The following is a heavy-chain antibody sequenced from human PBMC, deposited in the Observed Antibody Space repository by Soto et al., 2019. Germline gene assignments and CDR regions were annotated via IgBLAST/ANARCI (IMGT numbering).Heavy chain of an antibody. CDR3: ARDLGSGWYGRPVFDFDY. CDR2: INPNSGGT. CDR1: GYTFTGYY. D-gene: IGHD6-19*01. Sequence: QVPLVQSGAEVKKPGASVKVSCKASGYTFTGYYMHWVRQAPGQGLEWMGWINPNSGGTNYAQKFQGWVTMTRDTSISTAYMELSRLRSDDTAVYYCARDLGSGWYGRPVFDFDYWGQGTLVTVSS. J-gene: IGHJ4*02. V-gene: IGHV1-2*04.